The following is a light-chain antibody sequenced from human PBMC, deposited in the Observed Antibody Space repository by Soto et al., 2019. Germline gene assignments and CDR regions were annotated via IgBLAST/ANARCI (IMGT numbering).Light chain of an antibody. CDR2: RAS. CDR3: QQYGSSPLT. J-gene: IGKJ4*01. V-gene: IGKV3-20*01. Sequence: EIVLTQSPGTLSLSPGERATLSCRASQSVSSDYLAWYQQKPDQTPKVLIYRASSRATGIPDRFSGSGSGTDFTLTISRLEPEDFAVYYCQQYGSSPLTFGGGTKGEIQ. CDR1: QSVSSDY.